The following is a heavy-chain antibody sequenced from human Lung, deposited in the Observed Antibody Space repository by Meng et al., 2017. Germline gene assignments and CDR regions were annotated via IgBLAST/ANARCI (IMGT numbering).Heavy chain of an antibody. V-gene: IGHV1-2*06. CDR3: ARDEDISAAGKLFGDY. D-gene: IGHD6-13*01. CDR2: INPKSGDT. Sequence: GRPARAGAGGNKPGAPVKVSCKALGYTFPDYWLHWVRRAPGQGLEWMGRINPKSGDTHYAQRFQGRVTMTGDTSISTAYMELSGLRSDDTAMYYCARDEDISAAGKLFGDYWGQGTLVTVSS. J-gene: IGHJ4*02. CDR1: GYTFPDYW.